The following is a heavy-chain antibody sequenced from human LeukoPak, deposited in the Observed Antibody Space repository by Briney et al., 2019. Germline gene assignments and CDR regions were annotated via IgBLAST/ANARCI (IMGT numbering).Heavy chain of an antibody. J-gene: IGHJ3*02. V-gene: IGHV3-30-3*01. Sequence: GGSLRLSCAASGFIFSNYAMHWVRQAPGKGLEWVAIISYDGGNRYYADSVKDRFTISRDNSKSTLYLQMNSLRAEDTAVYYCARDRSAFDIWGQGTMVTVSS. CDR3: ARDRSAFDI. CDR1: GFIFSNYA. CDR2: ISYDGGNR.